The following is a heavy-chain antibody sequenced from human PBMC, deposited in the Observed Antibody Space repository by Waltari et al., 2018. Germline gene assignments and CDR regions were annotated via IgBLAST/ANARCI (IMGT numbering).Heavy chain of an antibody. CDR3: ATVLGQWLVSPTFDY. Sequence: EVQLVQSGAEVKKPGANVNISCKASGYPFTDYYMHWVQQAPGKGLEWMGRVDPEDGETIYAEKFQGRVTITADTSTDTAYMELSSLRSEDTAVYYCATVLGQWLVSPTFDYWGQGTLVTVSS. D-gene: IGHD6-19*01. CDR1: GYPFTDYY. CDR2: VDPEDGET. J-gene: IGHJ4*02. V-gene: IGHV1-69-2*01.